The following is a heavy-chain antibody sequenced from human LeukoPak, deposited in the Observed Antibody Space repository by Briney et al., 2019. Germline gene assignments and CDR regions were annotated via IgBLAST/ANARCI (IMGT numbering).Heavy chain of an antibody. Sequence: SQTLSLTCTVSGGFISSGDYYWSWIRQPPGKGLEWIGRIYTTGSTNYNPSLKSRVTISVDTSKNQFSLKLSSVTAADTAVYYCARFIVGTTTGHDIFDIWGQGTMVTVSS. CDR3: ARFIVGTTTGHDIFDI. CDR2: IYTTGST. V-gene: IGHV4-61*02. J-gene: IGHJ3*02. D-gene: IGHD1-26*01. CDR1: GGFISSGDYY.